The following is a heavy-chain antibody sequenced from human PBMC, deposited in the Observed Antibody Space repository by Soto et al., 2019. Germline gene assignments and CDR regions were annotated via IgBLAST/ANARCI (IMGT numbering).Heavy chain of an antibody. J-gene: IGHJ4*02. CDR3: AKDFTDLAAAGTFDY. CDR1: GFTFSSYA. V-gene: IGHV3-23*01. Sequence: VGSLRLSCAASGFTFSSYAMGWVRQAPGKGLEWVSAISGSGGSTYYADSVKGRFTISRDNSKNTLYLQMNSLRAEDTAVYYCAKDFTDLAAAGTFDYWGQGTLVTVSS. D-gene: IGHD6-13*01. CDR2: ISGSGGST.